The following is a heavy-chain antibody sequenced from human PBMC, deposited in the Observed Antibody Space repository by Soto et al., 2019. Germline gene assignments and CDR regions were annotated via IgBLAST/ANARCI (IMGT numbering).Heavy chain of an antibody. V-gene: IGHV3-53*01. Sequence: EVQLVESGGGLIQPGGSLRLSCAASGFIVNYNHMTWVRQAPGKGLEWVSVIYSGVSTYYADSVKGRFTISRDNSKNTVYLQMNSLRAEDTAVYYCARYNYDYGMDVWGQGTTVTVS. CDR2: IYSGVST. J-gene: IGHJ6*02. CDR1: GFIVNYNH. CDR3: ARYNYDYGMDV. D-gene: IGHD1-1*01.